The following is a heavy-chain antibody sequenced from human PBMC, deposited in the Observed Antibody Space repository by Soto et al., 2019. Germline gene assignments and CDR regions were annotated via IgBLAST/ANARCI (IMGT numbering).Heavy chain of an antibody. D-gene: IGHD3-10*01. CDR1: SGSISSSNW. V-gene: IGHV4-4*02. Sequence: SETLSLTCAVSSGSISSSNWWSWVRQPPGKGLEWIGEIYHSGSTNYNPSLKSRVTISVDKSMNQFSLKLSSVTAADTAVYYCANGYGSGSYYRSWGQGTLVTVSS. J-gene: IGHJ4*02. CDR3: ANGYGSGSYYRS. CDR2: IYHSGST.